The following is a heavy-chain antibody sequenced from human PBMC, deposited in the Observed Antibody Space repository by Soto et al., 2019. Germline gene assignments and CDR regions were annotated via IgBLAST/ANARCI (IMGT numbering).Heavy chain of an antibody. Sequence: ASVKVSCKASGGTFSSYAISWVRQAPGQGLEWMGGIIPIFGTANYAQKFQGRVTITADESTSTAYMELSSLRSEDTAVYYCARYSGYHRGWDLPPTSIQRGAVAGIVHDYYGMDVWGQGTTVTVSS. J-gene: IGHJ6*02. CDR1: GGTFSSYA. CDR3: ARYSGYHRGWDLPPTSIQRGAVAGIVHDYYGMDV. CDR2: IIPIFGTA. D-gene: IGHD6-19*01. V-gene: IGHV1-69*13.